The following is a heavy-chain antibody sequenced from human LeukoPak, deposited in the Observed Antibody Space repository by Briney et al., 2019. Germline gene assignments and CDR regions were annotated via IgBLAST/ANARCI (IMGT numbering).Heavy chain of an antibody. J-gene: IGHJ1*01. V-gene: IGHV3-7*01. D-gene: IGHD2-21*02. CDR3: TSWGDTTAEYFQR. CDR2: INPDGRDT. Sequence: GGSLRLSCVVSGFTFNRCWMNWVRQAPGKGLEWVAHINPDGRDTYYVDSVKGRFTISRDNAQNSMYLQMNSLRVEDTAVYYCTSWGDTTAEYFQRWGQGTQVTVSS. CDR1: GFTFNRCW.